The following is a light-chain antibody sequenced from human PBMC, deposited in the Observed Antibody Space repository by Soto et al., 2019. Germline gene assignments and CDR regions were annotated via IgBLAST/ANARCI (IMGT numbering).Light chain of an antibody. Sequence: DSQMTQSPSSLSASAGDRVTITCRASQSVSSNLNWYQQKPGKAPKLLIYAASSLQSGVPSRFSGSGSCTDFSRTISSLQPEDFATYYCQPSYSTPPTFGPGTKEDI. CDR3: QPSYSTPPT. CDR2: AAS. V-gene: IGKV1-39*01. J-gene: IGKJ3*01. CDR1: QSVSSN.